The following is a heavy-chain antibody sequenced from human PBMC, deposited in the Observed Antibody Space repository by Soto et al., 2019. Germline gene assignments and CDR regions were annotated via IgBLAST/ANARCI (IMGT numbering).Heavy chain of an antibody. CDR2: ISFTGTTK. D-gene: IGHD3-10*01. V-gene: IGHV3-30*18. Sequence: PGGSLRLSCVGSGFTFSRYGLHWVRQTPGKGLEWVAVISFTGTTKYYADSVKGRFTISRDNSKRTVYLEMNRLTADDSAMYFCEQDAKTGVSYDHENWGQGTLVNVSS. CDR1: GFTFSRYG. J-gene: IGHJ4*02. CDR3: EQDAKTGVSYDHEN.